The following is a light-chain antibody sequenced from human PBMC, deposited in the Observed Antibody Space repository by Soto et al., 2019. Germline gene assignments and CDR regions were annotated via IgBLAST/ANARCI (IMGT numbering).Light chain of an antibody. CDR1: QDINDY. J-gene: IGKJ2*01. CDR2: DAF. Sequence: DIQMTQSPSSLSASVGDRVTITCQASQDINDYLHWYQQKPGKAPKLLIYDAFNLESGVPSRFSGGKSGTDFTLTISRLQPEDIATYFCQQYNNAEYSFGQGTKLEI. V-gene: IGKV1-33*01. CDR3: QQYNNAEYS.